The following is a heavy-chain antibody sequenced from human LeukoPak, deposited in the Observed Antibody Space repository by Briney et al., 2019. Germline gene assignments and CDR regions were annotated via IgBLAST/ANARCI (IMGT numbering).Heavy chain of an antibody. D-gene: IGHD1-7*01. V-gene: IGHV3-23*01. Sequence: GGSLRLSCAASGFTFSSYAMSWVRQAPGKGLEWVSAISGSGGSTYYADSVKGRFTISRDDSKNTLYLQMNNLRAEDTAVYYCAKDQNYASYYYYMDVWGKGTTVTVS. J-gene: IGHJ6*03. CDR2: ISGSGGST. CDR1: GFTFSSYA. CDR3: AKDQNYASYYYYMDV.